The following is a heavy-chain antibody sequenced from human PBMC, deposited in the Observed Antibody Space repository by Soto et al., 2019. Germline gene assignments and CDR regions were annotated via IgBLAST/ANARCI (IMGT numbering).Heavy chain of an antibody. D-gene: IGHD3-10*02. CDR2: INAGNGNT. J-gene: IGHJ6*03. Sequence: GASVKVSCKASGYTFTSYAMHWVRQAPGQRLEWMGWINAGNGNTKYSQKFQGRVTITRDTSASTAYMEPSSLRSEDTAVYYFARDTSVRGVRGAERFYYYMDVWGKGTTVTVSS. CDR3: ARDTSVRGVRGAERFYYYMDV. V-gene: IGHV1-3*01. CDR1: GYTFTSYA.